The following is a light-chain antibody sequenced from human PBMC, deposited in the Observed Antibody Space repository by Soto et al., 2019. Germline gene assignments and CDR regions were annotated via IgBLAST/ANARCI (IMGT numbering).Light chain of an antibody. V-gene: IGLV2-14*01. J-gene: IGLJ1*01. Sequence: QSVLTQPASVSGSPGQSIAISCTGTSSDVGGYKYVSWYQQHPAKVPKLMIYDVSNRPSGASDRFSGSKSGNTASLTISGLQAEDEADYYCYSYTTSGTYVFGTGTKVTVL. CDR1: SSDVGGYKY. CDR2: DVS. CDR3: YSYTTSGTYV.